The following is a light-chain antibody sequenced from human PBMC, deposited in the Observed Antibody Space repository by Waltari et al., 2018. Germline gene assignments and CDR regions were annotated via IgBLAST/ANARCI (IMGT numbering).Light chain of an antibody. CDR1: QGISSF. CDR3: QQLNSYPPT. Sequence: QLTQSPSSLSASVGHRVTLTCRATQGISSFLAWYQQKAGKAPKLLIYAASTLQSGVPSRFSGSGSGTDFTLTISSLQPEDFATYYCQQLNSYPPTFGGGTKVEIK. CDR2: AAS. J-gene: IGKJ4*01. V-gene: IGKV1-9*01.